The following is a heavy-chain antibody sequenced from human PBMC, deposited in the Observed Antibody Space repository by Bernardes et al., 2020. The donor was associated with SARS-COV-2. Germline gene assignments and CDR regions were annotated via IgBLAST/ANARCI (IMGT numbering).Heavy chain of an antibody. D-gene: IGHD2-2*01. CDR3: ARIFVVVPAAQDFDY. Sequence: ASVKVSCKGEGEKGTGEELHWVRQAPGQGLEWMGWINPNMFGTNYAQKFQGRVTMTRDTSISTAYMELSRLRSDDTAVYYCARIFVVVPAAQDFDYWGQGTLVTVYS. CDR2: INPNMFGT. V-gene: IGHV1-2*02. J-gene: IGHJ4*02. CDR1: GEKGTGEE.